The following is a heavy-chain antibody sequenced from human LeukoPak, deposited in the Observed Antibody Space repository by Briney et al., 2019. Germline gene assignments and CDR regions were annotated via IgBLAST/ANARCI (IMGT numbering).Heavy chain of an antibody. J-gene: IGHJ6*02. CDR3: AREANITIFGVVPQPPMDV. V-gene: IGHV4-39*02. D-gene: IGHD3-3*01. CDR1: GGSISSSSYY. CDR2: IYYSGST. Sequence: SETLSLTCTVSGGSISSSSYYWGWIRQPPGKGLEWIGSIYYSGSTYYNPSLKSRVTISVDTSKNQFSLKLSSVTAADTAVYYCAREANITIFGVVPQPPMDVWGQGTTVTVSS.